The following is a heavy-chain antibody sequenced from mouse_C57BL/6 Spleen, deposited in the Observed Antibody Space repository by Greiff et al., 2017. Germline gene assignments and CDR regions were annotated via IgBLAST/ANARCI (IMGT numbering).Heavy chain of an antibody. CDR2: IYPGDGDT. Sequence: VQLQQSGPELVKPGASVKISCKASGYAFSSSWMNWVKQRPGKGLEWIGRIYPGDGDTNYNGKFKGKATMTADKSSSTAYMQLSSLTSEDSAVYFCARNWFFDYWGQGTTLTVSS. CDR1: GYAFSSSW. D-gene: IGHD4-1*01. CDR3: ARNWFFDY. V-gene: IGHV1-82*01. J-gene: IGHJ2*01.